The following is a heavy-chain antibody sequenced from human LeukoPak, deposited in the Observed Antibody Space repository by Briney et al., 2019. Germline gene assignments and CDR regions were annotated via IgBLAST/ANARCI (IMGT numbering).Heavy chain of an antibody. D-gene: IGHD3-3*02. Sequence: GGSLRLSCVVSGFTFSIYSMNWVRQTPGKGLEWISYISTSSTAIYYADSVKGRFTISRDNAKNSLYLQMNSLRPEDTALYYCARGTFRDYFDYWGQGTLVTVSS. V-gene: IGHV3-48*04. CDR1: GFTFSIYS. CDR3: ARGTFRDYFDY. J-gene: IGHJ4*02. CDR2: ISTSSTAI.